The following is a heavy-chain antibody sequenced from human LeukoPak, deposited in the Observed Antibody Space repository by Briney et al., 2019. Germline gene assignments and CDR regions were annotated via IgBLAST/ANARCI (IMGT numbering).Heavy chain of an antibody. Sequence: SETLSLTCTVSGGSISSYYWSWIRQPPGKGLEWIGYIYYSGSTNYNPSLKSRVTISVDTSKNQFSLKLGSVTAADTAVYYCARVNADLNYGGNHYYYYGMDVWGQGTTVTVSS. D-gene: IGHD4-23*01. J-gene: IGHJ6*02. CDR1: GGSISSYY. CDR3: ARVNADLNYGGNHYYYYGMDV. CDR2: IYYSGST. V-gene: IGHV4-59*01.